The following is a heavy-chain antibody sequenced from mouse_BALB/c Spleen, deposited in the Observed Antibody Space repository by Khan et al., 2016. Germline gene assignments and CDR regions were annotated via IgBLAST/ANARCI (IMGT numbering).Heavy chain of an antibody. D-gene: IGHD1-1*01. J-gene: IGHJ2*01. CDR3: TRGDYYGSGY. CDR1: GYSISSGYS. V-gene: IGHV3-1*02. CDR2: IHYSGST. Sequence: EVQLQESGPDLVKPSQSLSLTCTVTGYSISSGYSWHWIRQFPGNKLEWMAYIHYSGSTNYNPSLKSRIPLTRDTSKTQFFLQSISVTTEDTAPYYCTRGDYYGSGYRGQGTTLTASS.